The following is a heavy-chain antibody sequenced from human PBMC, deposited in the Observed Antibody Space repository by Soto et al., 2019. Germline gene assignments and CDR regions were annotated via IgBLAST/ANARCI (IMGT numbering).Heavy chain of an antibody. J-gene: IGHJ4*02. CDR3: AKERRGVVSRDFDS. V-gene: IGHV3-23*01. CDR1: GFTFSSYA. D-gene: IGHD2-8*01. CDR2: ISDVGGYT. Sequence: PGGSLRLSCAASGFTFSSYAMSWVRQAPGKGLEWVSGISDVGGYTSYSDGVKGRFTVSRDTSKNTLSLLMNGLRVGDTAIYYCAKERRGVVSRDFDSWGQGTLVTVSS.